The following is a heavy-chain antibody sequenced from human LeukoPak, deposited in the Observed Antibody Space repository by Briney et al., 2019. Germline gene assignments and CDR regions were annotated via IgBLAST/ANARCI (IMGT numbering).Heavy chain of an antibody. J-gene: IGHJ4*02. Sequence: PGGSLRLSCAASGFTFSSYGMHWVRQAPGKGLEWVAVISYDGSNKYYADSVKGRFTISRDNSKNTLYLQMNSLRAEDTAVYYCAKDRGYSSGWYIWGPGDYWGQGTLVTVSS. CDR2: ISYDGSNK. CDR1: GFTFSSYG. CDR3: AKDRGYSSGWYIWGPGDY. V-gene: IGHV3-30*18. D-gene: IGHD6-19*01.